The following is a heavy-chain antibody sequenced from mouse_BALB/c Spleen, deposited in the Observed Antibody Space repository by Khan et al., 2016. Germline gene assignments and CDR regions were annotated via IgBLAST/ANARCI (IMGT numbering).Heavy chain of an antibody. D-gene: IGHD1-1*01. J-gene: IGHJ2*01. V-gene: IGHV9-3*02. CDR1: GYTFTNYG. CDR2: INTNTGEP. Sequence: QIQLVQSGPELKKPGETVKISCKASGYTFTNYGMNWVKQAPGKGLKWMGWINTNTGEPTYIEEFKGRFVFSLETSASTAYLQINNLKKEDTATYFCARRLLRFYFDYWGQGTTLTVSS. CDR3: ARRLLRFYFDY.